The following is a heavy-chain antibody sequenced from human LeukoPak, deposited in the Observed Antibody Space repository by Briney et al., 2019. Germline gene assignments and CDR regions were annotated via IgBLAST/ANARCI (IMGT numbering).Heavy chain of an antibody. Sequence: SETLSLTCTVSGGSVSSGSYYWSWIRQPPGKGLEWIGYIYYSGSTNYNPSLKSRVTISVDTSKNQFSLKLSSVTAADTAVYYCASSSGYDYLGVDYWGQGTLVTVSS. CDR1: GGSVSSGSYY. CDR3: ASSSGYDYLGVDY. V-gene: IGHV4-61*01. J-gene: IGHJ4*02. CDR2: IYYSGST. D-gene: IGHD5-12*01.